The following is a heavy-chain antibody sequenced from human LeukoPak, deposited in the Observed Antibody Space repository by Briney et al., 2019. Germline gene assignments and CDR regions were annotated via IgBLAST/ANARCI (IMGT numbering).Heavy chain of an antibody. CDR3: AKSFLELEAYDYYMDV. Sequence: PGGSLRLSCAAYGFTLSRYGMHWVRQAPGKGLEWVAVIWYDESNSYYADSVKGRFTSSRDNSKKTLYLQMNSLRAEDTAVYYCAKSFLELEAYDYYMDVWGKGTTVTVSS. CDR2: IWYDESNS. J-gene: IGHJ6*03. D-gene: IGHD1-7*01. V-gene: IGHV3-33*06. CDR1: GFTLSRYG.